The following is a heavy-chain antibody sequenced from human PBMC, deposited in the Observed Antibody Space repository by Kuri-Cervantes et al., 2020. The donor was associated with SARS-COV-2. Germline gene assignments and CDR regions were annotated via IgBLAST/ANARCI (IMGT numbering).Heavy chain of an antibody. CDR2: INHSGST. CDR1: GGSSSGYY. D-gene: IGHD3-3*01. J-gene: IGHJ4*02. Sequence: SETLSLTCAVYGGSSSGYYWNWIRQPPGKGLEWIGEINHSGSTNYNPSLKSRVTISVDTSKNQFSLKLSSVTAADTAVYYCARAYYYDFWSGYGAFDYWGQGTLVTVSS. CDR3: ARAYYYDFWSGYGAFDY. V-gene: IGHV4-34*01.